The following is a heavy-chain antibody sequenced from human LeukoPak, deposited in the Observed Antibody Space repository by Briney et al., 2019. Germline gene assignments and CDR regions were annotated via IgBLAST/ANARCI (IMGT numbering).Heavy chain of an antibody. J-gene: IGHJ4*02. CDR1: GYTFSTYD. V-gene: IGHV1-8*01. CDR3: ATRSGWSVLDY. Sequence: ASMKVSCKASGYTFSTYDITWVRQATGQGLEWMGWVNPNSGNTGYAQQFQGRVTMTRNYSITTAYMELSDLRSEDTAVYFCATRSGWSVLDYWGQGTLVTVSS. CDR2: VNPNSGNT. D-gene: IGHD6-19*01.